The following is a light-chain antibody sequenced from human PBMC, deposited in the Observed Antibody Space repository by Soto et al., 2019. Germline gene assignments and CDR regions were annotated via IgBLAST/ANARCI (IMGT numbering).Light chain of an antibody. Sequence: DIQMTQSPSSLSASVGDRVTITCRASQSISSYLNWYRQRPGKAPKLLIYAASSLQSGVPSRFSGSGFGTDFTLTISSLQPEDFATYYCQQSYSTPRTFGGGTKVEIK. J-gene: IGKJ4*01. CDR3: QQSYSTPRT. CDR1: QSISSY. CDR2: AAS. V-gene: IGKV1-39*01.